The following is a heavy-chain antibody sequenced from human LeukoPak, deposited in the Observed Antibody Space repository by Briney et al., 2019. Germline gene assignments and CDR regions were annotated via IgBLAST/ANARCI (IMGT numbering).Heavy chain of an antibody. D-gene: IGHD6-19*01. Sequence: PGGSLRLSCAASGFTFTGYAMSWVRQAPGKGLEWVSAISGSADTTYYADSVKGRFTISRDNSKNTLYLQMNSLRGEDTAVYYCAKETYSSAWYPFDYWGQGTLVTVSS. CDR2: ISGSADTT. CDR1: GFTFTGYA. CDR3: AKETYSSAWYPFDY. V-gene: IGHV3-23*01. J-gene: IGHJ4*02.